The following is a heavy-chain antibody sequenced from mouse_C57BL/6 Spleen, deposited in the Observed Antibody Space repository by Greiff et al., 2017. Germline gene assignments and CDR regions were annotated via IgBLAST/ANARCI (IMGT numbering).Heavy chain of an antibody. D-gene: IGHD3-2*02. J-gene: IGHJ3*01. CDR2: IYPGDGDT. CDR3: ARQGTAQATGGFAY. V-gene: IGHV1-80*01. CDR1: GYAFSSYW. Sequence: QVQLQQSGAELVKPGASVKISCKASGYAFSSYWMNWVKQRPGKGLEWIGQIYPGDGDTNYNGKFKGKATLTADKSSSTAYMQLSSLTSEDSAVYFCARQGTAQATGGFAYWGQGTLVTVSA.